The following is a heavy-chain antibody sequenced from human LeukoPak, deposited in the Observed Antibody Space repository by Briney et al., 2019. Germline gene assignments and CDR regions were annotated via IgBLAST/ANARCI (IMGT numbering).Heavy chain of an antibody. CDR3: ARDPLLLWFGELHY. V-gene: IGHV1-18*01. CDR1: GYTFTSYG. CDR2: ISAYNGNT. D-gene: IGHD3-10*01. J-gene: IGHJ4*02. Sequence: ASVKVSCKASGYTFTSYGISWVRQAPGQGLEWMGWISAYNGNTNYAQKLQGRVTTTTDTSTSTAYMELRSLRSDDTAVYYCARDPLLLWFGELHYWGQGTLVTVSS.